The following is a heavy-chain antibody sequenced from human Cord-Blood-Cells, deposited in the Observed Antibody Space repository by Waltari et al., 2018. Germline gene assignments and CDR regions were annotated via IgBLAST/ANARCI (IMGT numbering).Heavy chain of an antibody. CDR2: IYHSGST. J-gene: IGHJ4*02. CDR1: GYSISSGYY. V-gene: IGHV4-38-2*01. D-gene: IGHD6-13*01. Sequence: QVQLQESGPGLVKPSETLSLTCAVSGYSISSGYYWGWIRQPPGKGLEWIGSIYHSGSTYYTPSLKSRVTISVDTSKNQFSLKLSSVTAADTAVYYCARASIAAAGTLNRFDYWGQGTLVTVSS. CDR3: ARASIAAAGTLNRFDY.